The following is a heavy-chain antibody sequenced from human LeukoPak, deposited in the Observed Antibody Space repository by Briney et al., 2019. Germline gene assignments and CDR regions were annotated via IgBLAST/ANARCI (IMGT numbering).Heavy chain of an antibody. CDR3: ARQGGITMIVVVIQDGFDI. V-gene: IGHV3-30*04. CDR2: ISYDGSNE. CDR1: GFTFSSYE. D-gene: IGHD3-22*01. Sequence: TGGPLRLSCAASGFTFSSYEMNWVRQAPGKGLEWVAIISYDGSNEYYADSVKGRFTISRDNSKNTLYLQMNSLRAADTAVYYCARQGGITMIVVVIQDGFDIWGQGTMVTVSS. J-gene: IGHJ3*02.